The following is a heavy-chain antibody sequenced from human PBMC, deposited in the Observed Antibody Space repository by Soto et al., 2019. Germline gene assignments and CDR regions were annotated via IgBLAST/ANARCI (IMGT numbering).Heavy chain of an antibody. CDR3: ARDLGDALPDY. CDR2: INAGNGNT. J-gene: IGHJ4*02. D-gene: IGHD1-26*01. CDR1: GYTFTSYA. V-gene: IGHV1-3*05. Sequence: QVQLVQSGAEEKKPGASVKVSCKASGYTFTSYAMHWLRQAPGQRLEWMGWINAGNGNTKYSQKFQGRVTITRDTSASTAYMELSSLRSEDTAVYYCARDLGDALPDYWGQGTLVTVSS.